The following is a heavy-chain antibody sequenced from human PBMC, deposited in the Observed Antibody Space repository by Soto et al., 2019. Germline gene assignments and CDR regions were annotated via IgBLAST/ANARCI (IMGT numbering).Heavy chain of an antibody. D-gene: IGHD1-1*01. J-gene: IGHJ6*02. CDR3: ASVERRRRNLGNYCGMDV. V-gene: IGHV1-18*01. CDR1: GYTFTSYG. CDR2: ISAYNGNT. Sequence: ASVKVSCKASGYTFTSYGISWVRQAPGQGLEWMGWISAYNGNTNYAQKLQGRVTMTTDTSTSTAYKELGSLTSDDTAVYYGASVERRRRNLGNYCGMDVWGQGTTDTVS.